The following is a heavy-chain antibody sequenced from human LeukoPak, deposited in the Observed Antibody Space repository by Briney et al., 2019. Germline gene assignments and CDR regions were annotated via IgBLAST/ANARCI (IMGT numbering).Heavy chain of an antibody. J-gene: IGHJ4*02. CDR1: GYTFTSYG. D-gene: IGHD1/OR15-1a*01. CDR2: INPNSGGT. V-gene: IGHV1-2*02. Sequence: VASVKVSCKASGYTFTSYGISWVRQAPGQGLEWMGWINPNSGGTNYAQKFQGRVTMTRDTSISTAYMELSRLRSDDTAVYYCARTGTPMGRSYYFDYWGQGTLVTVSS. CDR3: ARTGTPMGRSYYFDY.